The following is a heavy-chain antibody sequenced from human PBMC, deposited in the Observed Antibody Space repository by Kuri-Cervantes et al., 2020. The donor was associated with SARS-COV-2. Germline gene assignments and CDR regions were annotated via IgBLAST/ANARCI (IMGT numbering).Heavy chain of an antibody. CDR2: ISAYNGNT. Sequence: ASVKVSCKASGYTFTSYGISWVRQAPGQGLEWMGWISAYNGNTNYAQKLQGRVTMTTDTSTSTAYMELRSLRPDDTAVYYCARDAGIFGVVTRNDAFDIWGQGTMVTVSS. D-gene: IGHD3-3*01. CDR1: GYTFTSYG. J-gene: IGHJ3*02. CDR3: ARDAGIFGVVTRNDAFDI. V-gene: IGHV1-18*01.